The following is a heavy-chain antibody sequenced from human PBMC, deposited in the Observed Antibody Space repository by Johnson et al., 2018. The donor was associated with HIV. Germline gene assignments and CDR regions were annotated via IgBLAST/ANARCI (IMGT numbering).Heavy chain of an antibody. J-gene: IGHJ3*01. CDR1: GFIFSSYA. CDR3: AKDLVWKSGSYWDAFDV. D-gene: IGHD1-26*01. CDR2: IGFDGTNK. V-gene: IGHV3-30*04. Sequence: QVQLVESGGGVVQPGRSLRLSCAASGFIFSSYAIHWVRQAPGKGLQWVAVIGFDGTNKYYADSVKGRFTVSRDNSKNTLYLHMNSLKPEDTAVYYCAKDLVWKSGSYWDAFDVWGQGTKVTVSS.